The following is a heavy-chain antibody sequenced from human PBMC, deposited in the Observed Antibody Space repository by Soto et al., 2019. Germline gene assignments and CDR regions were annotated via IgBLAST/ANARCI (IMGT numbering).Heavy chain of an antibody. Sequence: ASVKVSCKASGYTFTSYDINWVRQATGQGLEWMGWMNPNSGNTGYAQKFQGRVTMTRNTSISTAYMELSSRRAEDTAVYYCARDQLLRYYYYGMDVWGQGTTVTVSS. CDR1: GYTFTSYD. V-gene: IGHV1-8*01. CDR3: ARDQLLRYYYYGMDV. D-gene: IGHD2-2*01. CDR2: MNPNSGNT. J-gene: IGHJ6*02.